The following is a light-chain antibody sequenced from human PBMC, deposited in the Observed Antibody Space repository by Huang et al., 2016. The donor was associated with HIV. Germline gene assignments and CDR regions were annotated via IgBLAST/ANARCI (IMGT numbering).Light chain of an antibody. CDR2: AAS. CDR3: QQSYSTPPIT. V-gene: IGKV1-39*01. CDR1: QSISSY. J-gene: IGKJ5*01. Sequence: DIQMTQSPSSLSASVGDRVTITCRASQSISSYLNWYQQKPGKAPKLLIYAASSLQSGVLSRFSGSGSGTAFTLTISSLQPEDFATYYCQQSYSTPPITFGQGTRLEIK.